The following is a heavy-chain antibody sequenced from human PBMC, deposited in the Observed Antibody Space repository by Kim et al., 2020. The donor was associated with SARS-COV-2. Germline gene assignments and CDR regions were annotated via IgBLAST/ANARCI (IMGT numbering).Heavy chain of an antibody. D-gene: IGHD6-13*01. CDR1: GYTFTSYD. CDR3: ARGVAAAGSNLNWFDP. Sequence: ASVKVSRKDSGYTFTSYDINWVRQATGQGLEWMGWMNPNSGNTGYAQKFQGRVTMTRNTSISTAYMELSSLRSEDTAVYYCARGVAAAGSNLNWFDPWGQGTLVTVSS. J-gene: IGHJ5*02. CDR2: MNPNSGNT. V-gene: IGHV1-8*01.